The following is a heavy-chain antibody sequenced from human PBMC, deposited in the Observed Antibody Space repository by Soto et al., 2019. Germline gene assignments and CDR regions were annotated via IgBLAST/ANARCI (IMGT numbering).Heavy chain of an antibody. Sequence: PSETLSLTCTVSGGSISSYYWSWIRQPPGKGLEWIGYIYYSGSTNYNPSLKSRVTISVDTSKNQFSLKLSSVTAAGTAVYYCARTDFSGWYYFDYWGQGTLVTVSS. V-gene: IGHV4-59*01. CDR3: ARTDFSGWYYFDY. D-gene: IGHD6-19*01. J-gene: IGHJ4*02. CDR1: GGSISSYY. CDR2: IYYSGST.